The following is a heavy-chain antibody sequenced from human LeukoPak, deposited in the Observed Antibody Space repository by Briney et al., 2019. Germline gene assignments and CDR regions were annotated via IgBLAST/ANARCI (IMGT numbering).Heavy chain of an antibody. Sequence: GGSLRLSCAASGFTFSTFVMTWVRQGPGKGQEWVSSIGESGGNTYYADSVKGRFTISRDNSKNTLYLQMNSLRDEDTAVYYCAKGRLRELNDCWGQGTLVTVSS. D-gene: IGHD1-7*01. J-gene: IGHJ4*02. CDR1: GFTFSTFV. V-gene: IGHV3-23*01. CDR2: IGESGGNT. CDR3: AKGRLRELNDC.